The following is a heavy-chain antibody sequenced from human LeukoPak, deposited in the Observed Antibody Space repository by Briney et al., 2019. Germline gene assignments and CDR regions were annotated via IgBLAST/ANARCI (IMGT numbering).Heavy chain of an antibody. Sequence: ASVKVSCKASGGTFSSYAISWVRQAPGQGLEWMGRIIPILGIANYAQKFQDRVTITADKSTSTAYMELSSLRSEDTAVYYCARDGYNYFDYWGQGTLVTVSS. CDR3: ARDGYNYFDY. J-gene: IGHJ4*02. CDR2: IIPILGIA. CDR1: GGTFSSYA. D-gene: IGHD5-24*01. V-gene: IGHV1-69*04.